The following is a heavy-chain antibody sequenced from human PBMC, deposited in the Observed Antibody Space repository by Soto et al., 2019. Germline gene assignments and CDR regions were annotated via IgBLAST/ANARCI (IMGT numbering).Heavy chain of an antibody. CDR2: ISVSGGTT. Sequence: EVQLLESGGSLEQPGGSLRLSCAASGFIFSNYAMTWVRQAPGKGPEWVSHISVSGGTTHYADSVKGRFTISRDNSKNTLYLQMSSLRAEDTALYYCVKSHRLCNNNDCGAFDIWGQGTMVTVSS. V-gene: IGHV3-23*01. CDR3: VKSHRLCNNNDCGAFDI. CDR1: GFIFSNYA. D-gene: IGHD2-8*01. J-gene: IGHJ3*02.